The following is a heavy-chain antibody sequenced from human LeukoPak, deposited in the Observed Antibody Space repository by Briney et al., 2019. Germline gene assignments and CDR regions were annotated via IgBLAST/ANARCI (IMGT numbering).Heavy chain of an antibody. V-gene: IGHV1-69*05. CDR1: GGTFSSYA. J-gene: IGHJ3*02. CDR3: ARDLGIAVVGEAFDI. CDR2: IIPIFGTA. D-gene: IGHD6-19*01. Sequence: KVSCKASGGTFSSYAISWVRQAPRQGLEWMGRIIPIFGTANYAQKFQGRVTITTDESTSTAYMELSSLRSEDTAVYYCARDLGIAVVGEAFDIWGQGTMVTVS.